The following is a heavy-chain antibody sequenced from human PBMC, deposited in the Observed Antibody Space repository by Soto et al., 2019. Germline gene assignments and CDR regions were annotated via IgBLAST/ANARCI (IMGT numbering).Heavy chain of an antibody. Sequence: QVQLVQSGAEVKKPGASVKVSCKASGYTFTGYYMHWVRQAPVQGLEWMGWINPNSGGTNYAQKFQGWVTMTRDTSISTAYMELSRLRSDDTAVYYCARGVALRFLEWLSRDYYYYMDVWGKGTTVTVSS. D-gene: IGHD3-3*01. CDR1: GYTFTGYY. CDR2: INPNSGGT. CDR3: ARGVALRFLEWLSRDYYYYMDV. V-gene: IGHV1-2*04. J-gene: IGHJ6*03.